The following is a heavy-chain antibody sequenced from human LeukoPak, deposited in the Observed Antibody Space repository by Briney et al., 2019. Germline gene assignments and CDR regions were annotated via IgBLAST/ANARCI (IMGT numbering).Heavy chain of an antibody. CDR2: INPNSGGT. D-gene: IGHD6-25*01. CDR1: GYTFTGYY. V-gene: IGHV1-2*06. J-gene: IGHJ4*02. Sequence: GASVKVSCKASGYTFTGYYMHWVRQAPGQGLEWMGRINPNSGGTNYAQKFQGRVTMTRDTSISTAYMELSRLRSDDTAVYYCARDAAKVYYFDYWGQGTPVTVSS. CDR3: ARDAAKVYYFDY.